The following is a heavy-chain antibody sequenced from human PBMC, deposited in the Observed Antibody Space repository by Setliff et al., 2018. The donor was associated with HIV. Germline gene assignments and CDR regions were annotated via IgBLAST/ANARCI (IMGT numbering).Heavy chain of an antibody. D-gene: IGHD4-17*01. CDR2: IIPIFGTA. CDR3: ASPTTVTGDAFDI. Sequence: SVKVSCKASRSTFNSHTINWVRQAPGQGLEWMGGIIPIFGTANYAQKFQGRVTITADESTSTAYMELSSLRSEDTAVYYCASPTTVTGDAFDIWGQGTMVT. J-gene: IGHJ3*02. CDR1: RSTFNSHT. V-gene: IGHV1-69*13.